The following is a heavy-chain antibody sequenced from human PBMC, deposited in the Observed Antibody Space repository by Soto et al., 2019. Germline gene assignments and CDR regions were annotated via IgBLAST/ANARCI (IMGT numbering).Heavy chain of an antibody. Sequence: QVQLQESGPGLVKPSETLSLTCTVSGGSISSYYWSWIRQTPGERLELMGYISYSGSTKYNQSLMSRVTISVDTSKNQFSLRLRSVTAADTAVYYCARMIGSGPLDYWGQGTLVTVSS. V-gene: IGHV4-59*08. CDR3: ARMIGSGPLDY. J-gene: IGHJ4*02. CDR1: GGSISSYY. D-gene: IGHD3-10*01. CDR2: ISYSGST.